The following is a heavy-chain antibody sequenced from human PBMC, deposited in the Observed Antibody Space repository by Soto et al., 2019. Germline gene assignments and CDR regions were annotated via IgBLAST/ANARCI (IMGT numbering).Heavy chain of an antibody. J-gene: IGHJ4*02. CDR1: GGSFSGDY. CDR2: INHSGIT. D-gene: IGHD1-7*01. V-gene: IGHV4-34*01. CDR3: ARVPTITGTTTDY. Sequence: SSETLSLTCEVYGGSFSGDYWSWIRQPPGKVLEWIGEINHSGITNYNPSLKSRLTISVDTSKNQFSLRLTSVTAADTAVYFCARVPTITGTTTDYWGQGTLVNVSS.